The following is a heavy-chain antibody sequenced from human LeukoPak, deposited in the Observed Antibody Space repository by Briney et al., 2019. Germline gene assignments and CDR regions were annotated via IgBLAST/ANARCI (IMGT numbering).Heavy chain of an antibody. CDR3: AKVYSNYVFGGWFDP. D-gene: IGHD4-11*01. CDR2: ISGSGGST. CDR1: ELTFTSNA. V-gene: IGHV3-23*01. Sequence: PGGSRRFSCEPPELTFTSNAMGGFGQAPGRGWEWASVISGSGGSTYYADSVKGRFTISRDNSKNTLYLQMNSLRAEDTAVYYCAKVYSNYVFGGWFDPWGQGTLVTVSS. J-gene: IGHJ5*02.